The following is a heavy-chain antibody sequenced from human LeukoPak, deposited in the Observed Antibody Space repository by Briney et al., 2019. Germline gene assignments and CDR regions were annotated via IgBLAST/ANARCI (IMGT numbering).Heavy chain of an antibody. CDR1: GFTFGDYA. CDR3: AKQSPYGGRFGVDDD. J-gene: IGHJ4*02. D-gene: IGHD1-26*01. V-gene: IGHV3-23*01. Sequence: GGSLRLSCTASGFTFGDYAMSWVRQAPGKGPEWVSAINTNSGSIYYTDSVKGRFTTSRDNSKNTLYLQMNDLRPEDTAVYSCAKQSPYGGRFGVDDDWGRGTLVTVSS. CDR2: INTNSGSI.